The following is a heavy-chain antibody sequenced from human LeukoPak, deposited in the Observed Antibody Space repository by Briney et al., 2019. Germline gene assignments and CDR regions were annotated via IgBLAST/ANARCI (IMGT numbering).Heavy chain of an antibody. D-gene: IGHD6-25*01. Sequence: PGGSLRLSCAASGFTLSSYWMHWVRQAPGKGLVWVSRIDSDGSATGYADSVKGRFTISRDNAKNTLSLQMNSLRAEDTALYYCAKALSYSITAATDYWGQGTLVTVSS. CDR1: GFTLSSYW. J-gene: IGHJ4*02. V-gene: IGHV3-74*01. CDR2: IDSDGSAT. CDR3: AKALSYSITAATDY.